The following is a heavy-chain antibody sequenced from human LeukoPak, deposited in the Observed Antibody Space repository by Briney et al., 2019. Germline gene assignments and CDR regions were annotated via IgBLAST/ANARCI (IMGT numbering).Heavy chain of an antibody. CDR1: GFTFSTHW. Sequence: PGGSLRLSCAASGFTFSTHWMSWVRQAPGKGLEWVAKIKEGGSEKYYVDSVKGRFTISRDNAKNSLSLQMHSLRDEATAVYYCVRDQGYCTSARCRGDAFDVWGQGSMVSVSS. CDR2: IKEGGSEK. J-gene: IGHJ3*01. CDR3: VRDQGYCTSARCRGDAFDV. D-gene: IGHD2-2*01. V-gene: IGHV3-7*01.